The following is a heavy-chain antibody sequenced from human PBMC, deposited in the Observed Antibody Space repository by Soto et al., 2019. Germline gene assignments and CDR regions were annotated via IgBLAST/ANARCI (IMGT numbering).Heavy chain of an antibody. CDR2: INDRGSI. CDR1: GGSFSGYY. Sequence: QVQLQQWGAGPLRPLETLSLTCGVSGGSFSGYYWAWIRQSPGKGLEWIGEINDRGSINYNPSLNSRVSISVDTSKNHYSLNLRSVTAADTAVYYCARESHDILTGPPWVWYFDLWGPGTLVTVSS. CDR3: ARESHDILTGPPWVWYFDL. D-gene: IGHD3-9*01. V-gene: IGHV4-34*01. J-gene: IGHJ2*01.